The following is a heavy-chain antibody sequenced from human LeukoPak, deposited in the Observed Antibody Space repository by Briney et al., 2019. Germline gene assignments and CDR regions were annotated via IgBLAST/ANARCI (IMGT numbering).Heavy chain of an antibody. CDR3: ARGWTRFLEWLLPDY. Sequence: GRSLRLSCAASGFTFSSYAMHWVRQAPGKGLEWVAVISYDGSNKYYADSVKGRFTISRDNSKNTLYLQMNSLRAEDTAVYYCARGWTRFLEWLLPDYWGQGTLVTVSS. V-gene: IGHV3-30*01. J-gene: IGHJ4*02. CDR2: ISYDGSNK. CDR1: GFTFSSYA. D-gene: IGHD3-3*01.